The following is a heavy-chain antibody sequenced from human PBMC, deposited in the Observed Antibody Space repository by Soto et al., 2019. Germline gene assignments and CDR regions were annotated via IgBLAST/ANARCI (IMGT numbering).Heavy chain of an antibody. Sequence: ESGGGVVQPGRSLRLSCAASGFTFSSYAMHWVRQAAGKGLEWVAVISYDGSTKYYADSVKGRFTISRDNSKNTLYLQMNSLRAEDTAVYSCARGGIAAAGTWDNWFDPWGQGTLVTVSS. CDR2: ISYDGSTK. D-gene: IGHD6-13*01. CDR1: GFTFSSYA. V-gene: IGHV3-30-3*01. J-gene: IGHJ5*02. CDR3: ARGGIAAAGTWDNWFDP.